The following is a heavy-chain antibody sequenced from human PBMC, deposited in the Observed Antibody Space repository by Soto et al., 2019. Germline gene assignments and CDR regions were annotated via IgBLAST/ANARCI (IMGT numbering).Heavy chain of an antibody. D-gene: IGHD5-18*01. V-gene: IGHV3-9*01. J-gene: IGHJ6*02. CDR3: AKGQGYGYDSFTMDV. CDR2: ISWKSGSI. CDR1: GFNFDDYA. Sequence: GGSLRLSCAASGFNFDDYAMHWPRQAPGKGLEWVSGISWKSGSIGYADPVKGRFTISRDNAKNSLFLQMNSLRPEDTALYYCAKGQGYGYDSFTMDVWGQGTTVTVSS.